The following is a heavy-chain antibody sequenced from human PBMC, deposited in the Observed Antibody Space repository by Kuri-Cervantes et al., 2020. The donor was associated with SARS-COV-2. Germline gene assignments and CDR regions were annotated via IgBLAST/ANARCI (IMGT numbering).Heavy chain of an antibody. D-gene: IGHD2-15*01. CDR1: GGSISSSSYY. V-gene: IGHV4-39*01. CDR2: IYYSGST. J-gene: IGHJ5*02. CDR3: ARRVSPLAASNWFDP. Sequence: ESLKISCTVSGGSISSSSYYWGWIRQPPGKGLEWIGSIYYSGSTYYNPSLKSRVTISVDTSKNQFSLKLSSVTAADTAVYYCARRVSPLAASNWFDPWGQGTLVTVSS.